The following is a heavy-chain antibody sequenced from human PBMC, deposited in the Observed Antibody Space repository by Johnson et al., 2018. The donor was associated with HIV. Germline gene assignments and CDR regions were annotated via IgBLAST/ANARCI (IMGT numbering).Heavy chain of an antibody. D-gene: IGHD4-17*01. Sequence: QVQLVESGGGLVQPGGSLRLSCAASGFTFSRYGMHWVRQVPGKGLEWVAVISYDGSNKYYADSVKGRFTISRNNSKNTLYLQMNSLRAEDTAVYYCAKDAYDYGDYGAFDIWGQGTMVTVSS. CDR3: AKDAYDYGDYGAFDI. CDR2: ISYDGSNK. CDR1: GFTFSRYG. V-gene: IGHV3-30*18. J-gene: IGHJ3*02.